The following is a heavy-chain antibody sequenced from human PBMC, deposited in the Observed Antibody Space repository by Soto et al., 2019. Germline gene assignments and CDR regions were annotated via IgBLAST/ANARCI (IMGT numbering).Heavy chain of an antibody. CDR3: AREGGAVAPDY. Sequence: QVQLQESGPGLVKPSETLSLTCTVSGGSISSYYWSWIRQPPGKGLEWIGYIYYSGSTNYNPSLKSRVTISVDPSKNQFSPKPSSVTGADTAVYYCAREGGAVAPDYWGQGTLVTVSS. CDR1: GGSISSYY. CDR2: IYYSGST. J-gene: IGHJ4*02. D-gene: IGHD6-19*01. V-gene: IGHV4-59*01.